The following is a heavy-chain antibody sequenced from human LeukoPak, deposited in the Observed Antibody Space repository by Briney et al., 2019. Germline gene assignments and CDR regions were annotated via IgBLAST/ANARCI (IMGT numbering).Heavy chain of an antibody. D-gene: IGHD3-22*01. CDR1: GGSFSGYY. J-gene: IGHJ4*02. CDR2: INHSGST. V-gene: IGHV4-34*01. Sequence: SXXCAXYGGSFSGYYWSWIRQPPGKGLEWIGEINHSGSTNYNPSLTSRVTISVDTSKNQFSLKLSSVTAADTAVYYCARGRRIWKDSRNYFDYWGQGTLVTVSS. CDR3: ARGRRIWKDSRNYFDY.